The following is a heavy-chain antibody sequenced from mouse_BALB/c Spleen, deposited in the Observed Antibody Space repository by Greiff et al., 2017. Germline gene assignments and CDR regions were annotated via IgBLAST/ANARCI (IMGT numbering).Heavy chain of an antibody. CDR1: GFNIKDTY. J-gene: IGHJ4*01. D-gene: IGHD2-4*01. CDR3: AREGYYDYTDAMDY. V-gene: IGHV14-3*02. Sequence: VQLQQSGAELVKPGASVKLSCTASGFNIKDTYMHWVKQRPEQGLEWIGRIDPANGNTKYDPKFQGKATITADTSSNTAYLQLSSLTSEDTAVYYCAREGYYDYTDAMDYWGQGTSVTVSS. CDR2: IDPANGNT.